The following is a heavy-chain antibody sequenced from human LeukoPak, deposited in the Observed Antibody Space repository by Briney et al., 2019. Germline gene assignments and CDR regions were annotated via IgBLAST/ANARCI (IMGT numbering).Heavy chain of an antibody. CDR3: ARHDPGPGYSSGWYPPYYYYYYYMDV. CDR1: GGSISSSSYY. J-gene: IGHJ6*03. CDR2: IYYSGST. Sequence: SETLSLTCTVSGGSISSSSYYWGWIRQPPGKGLEWIGSIYYSGSTYYNPALKSRVTISVDTSKKQFSMKLSSVTAADTAAYYCARHDPGPGYSSGWYPPYYYYYYYMDVWGKGTTVTISS. D-gene: IGHD6-19*01. V-gene: IGHV4-39*01.